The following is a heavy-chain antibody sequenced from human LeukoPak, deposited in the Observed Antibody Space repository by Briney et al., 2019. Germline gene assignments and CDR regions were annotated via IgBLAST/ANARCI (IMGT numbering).Heavy chain of an antibody. J-gene: IGHJ6*03. V-gene: IGHV5-51*01. Sequence: GESLKISCKGSGYSFTSYWIGWVRQMPGKGLEWMGIIYPGDSDTRYSPSFQGQVTISADKSISTAYLQWSSLKASDTAMYYRARSYYYGSGSYYAYYYMDVWGKGTTVTVSS. CDR1: GYSFTSYW. CDR3: ARSYYYGSGSYYAYYYMDV. D-gene: IGHD3-10*01. CDR2: IYPGDSDT.